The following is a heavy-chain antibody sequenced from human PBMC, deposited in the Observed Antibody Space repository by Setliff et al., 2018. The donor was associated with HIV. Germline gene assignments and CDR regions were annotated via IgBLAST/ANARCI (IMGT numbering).Heavy chain of an antibody. V-gene: IGHV3-21*01. CDR3: ARDDYGDYTGYYFDN. J-gene: IGHJ4*02. D-gene: IGHD4-17*01. CDR2: ISGSTSHI. Sequence: GSLRLSCAASGFIFSTYTMNWVRQAPGKGLEWVSSISGSTSHIYYADSVKGRFTISRDNAKNSLYLQMNSLRAEDTAVYYCARDDYGDYTGYYFDNWGQGTLVTVSS. CDR1: GFIFSTYT.